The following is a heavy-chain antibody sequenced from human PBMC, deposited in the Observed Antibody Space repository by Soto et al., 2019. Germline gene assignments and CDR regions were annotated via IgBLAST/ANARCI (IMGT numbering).Heavy chain of an antibody. V-gene: IGHV1-69*06. CDR3: ARSYCGADCYSDRSNWFDP. CDR2: FIPIFGTA. CDR1: GGTFSSYA. Sequence: SVKVSCKASGGTFSSYAISWVRQAPGQGLEWMGGFIPIFGTANYAQKFRGRVTITADKSTSTAYTELRRLRSEDTDVYSCARSYCGADCYSDRSNWFDPWGQGTLVTVSS. D-gene: IGHD2-21*02. J-gene: IGHJ5*02.